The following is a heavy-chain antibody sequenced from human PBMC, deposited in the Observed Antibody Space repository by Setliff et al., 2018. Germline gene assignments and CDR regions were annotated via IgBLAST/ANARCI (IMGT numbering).Heavy chain of an antibody. D-gene: IGHD1-1*01. Sequence: SETLSLTCTVSGGSMRSISYYWGWVRQPPGKGLEWIGTIYDSGTTYYNPSLKSRVTISVDTSKNQFSLRLSSVTAADTAVYYCVRTGTYRYFDYWGQGALVTVSS. V-gene: IGHV4-39*01. CDR3: VRTGTYRYFDY. J-gene: IGHJ4*02. CDR2: IYDSGTT. CDR1: GGSMRSISYY.